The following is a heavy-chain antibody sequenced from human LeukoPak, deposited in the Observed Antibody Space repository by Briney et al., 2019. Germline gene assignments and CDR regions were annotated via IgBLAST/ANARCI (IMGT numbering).Heavy chain of an antibody. CDR2: IYYSGST. D-gene: IGHD3-16*02. Sequence: PSETLSLTCTISGGSISSYYGSWVRQPPGKGLEWIGYIYYSGSTNYNPSLKSRVTISVDTSKNQFSLKLSSVTAADTAVYYCARVLLGDYVWGSYRYDPNWFDPWGQGSLVTVSS. CDR3: ARVLLGDYVWGSYRYDPNWFDP. CDR1: GGSISSYY. V-gene: IGHV4-59*01. J-gene: IGHJ5*02.